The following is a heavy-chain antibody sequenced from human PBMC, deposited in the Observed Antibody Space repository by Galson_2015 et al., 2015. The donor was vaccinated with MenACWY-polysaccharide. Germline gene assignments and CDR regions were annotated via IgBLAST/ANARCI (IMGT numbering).Heavy chain of an antibody. D-gene: IGHD2-21*01. CDR1: GFTFRSYA. Sequence: SLRLSCAASGFTFRSYAMSWVHQAPGKGLEWVSVISDSGVTTYYADSVKGRFTVSRDNSKNTLYLQMNSLRGEDTAVYYCAKGRVSDWYDSWGQGTLVTVSS. J-gene: IGHJ5*01. V-gene: IGHV3-23*01. CDR2: ISDSGVTT. CDR3: AKGRVSDWYDS.